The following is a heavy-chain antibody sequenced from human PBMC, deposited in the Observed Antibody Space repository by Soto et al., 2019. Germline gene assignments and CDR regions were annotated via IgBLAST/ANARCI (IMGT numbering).Heavy chain of an antibody. CDR2: IYYSGST. Sequence: PSETLSLTCTVSGGSISSGGYYWSWIRQHPGKGLEWIGYIYYSGSTYYNPSLKSRVTISVDTSKNQFSLKLSSVTAADTAVYYCASTAMVAYYYYYMDVWGKGTTVTVSS. D-gene: IGHD5-18*01. J-gene: IGHJ6*03. CDR3: ASTAMVAYYYYYMDV. CDR1: GGSISSGGYY. V-gene: IGHV4-31*03.